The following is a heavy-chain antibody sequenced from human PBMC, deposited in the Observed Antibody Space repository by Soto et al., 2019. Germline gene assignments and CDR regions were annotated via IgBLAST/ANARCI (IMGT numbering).Heavy chain of an antibody. CDR2: FDPEDGET. CDR3: ATDFALFYNYGMDV. CDR1: GYTLTELS. Sequence: ASVKVSCKVSGYTLTELSMHWVRQAPGKGLEWMGGFDPEDGETIYAQKFQGRVTMTEDTSTDTAYMELSSLRSEDTAVYYCATDFALFYNYGMDVWGQGTTVTVSS. J-gene: IGHJ6*02. V-gene: IGHV1-24*01.